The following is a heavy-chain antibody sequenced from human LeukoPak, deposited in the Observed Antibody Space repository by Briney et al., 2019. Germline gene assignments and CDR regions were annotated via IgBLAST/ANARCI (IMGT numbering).Heavy chain of an antibody. Sequence: GGSLRLSCVASGFSFSTQRMHWVRQAPGKGLEWVTSISSSSSYIYYADSVKGRFTISRDNAKNSLYLQMNSLRAEDTAVYYCARVGDSGSFDYWGQGTLVTVSS. CDR2: ISSSSSYI. D-gene: IGHD3-10*01. J-gene: IGHJ4*02. CDR3: ARVGDSGSFDY. V-gene: IGHV3-21*01. CDR1: GFSFSTQR.